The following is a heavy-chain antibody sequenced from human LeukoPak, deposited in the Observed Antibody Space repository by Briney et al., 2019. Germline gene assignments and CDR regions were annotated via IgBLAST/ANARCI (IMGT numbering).Heavy chain of an antibody. D-gene: IGHD3-22*01. CDR2: ISGSGDRT. CDR1: GFILESFG. J-gene: IGHJ5*01. V-gene: IGHV3-23*01. CDR3: AKVLSTGYYYDS. Sequence: GGSLRLSCATSGFILESFGMNWVRQAPGKGLEWVSGISGSGDRTHYADSVQGRFIVSRDNSKNTLFLEMNNLKSEDTALYYCAKVLSTGYYYDSWGQGTLVAVSS.